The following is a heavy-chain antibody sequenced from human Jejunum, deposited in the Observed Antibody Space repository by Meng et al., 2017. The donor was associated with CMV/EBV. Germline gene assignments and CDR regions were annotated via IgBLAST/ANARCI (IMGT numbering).Heavy chain of an antibody. V-gene: IGHV4-30-4*08. Sequence: GEYYWSWLRQPTGKGPEWIGYSYYSGNTYYNPSLKSRVTISVDTSKNQFSLRLTSMTAADTAVYYCARGAQLLPPPTYYYYGLDVWGQGTTVTVSS. CDR2: SYYSGNT. CDR3: ARGAQLLPPPTYYYYGLDV. CDR1: GEYY. D-gene: IGHD5-18*01. J-gene: IGHJ6*02.